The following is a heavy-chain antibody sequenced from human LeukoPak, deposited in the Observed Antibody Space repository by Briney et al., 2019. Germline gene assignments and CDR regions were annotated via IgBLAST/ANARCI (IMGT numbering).Heavy chain of an antibody. CDR1: VYTFTGYY. J-gene: IGHJ4*02. V-gene: IGHV1-2*02. Sequence: ASVKVSCKASVYTFTGYYMHWVRQAPGQGLEWMGWINPNSGGTNYAQKFQGRVTMTRDTSISTAYMELSRLRSDDTAVYYCARPYSGSYYEGFDYWGQGTLVTVSS. CDR2: INPNSGGT. CDR3: ARPYSGSYYEGFDY. D-gene: IGHD1-26*01.